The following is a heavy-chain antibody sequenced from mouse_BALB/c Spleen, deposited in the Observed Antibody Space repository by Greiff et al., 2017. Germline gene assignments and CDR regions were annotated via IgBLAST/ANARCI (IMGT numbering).Heavy chain of an antibody. D-gene: IGHD2-1*01. CDR3: ARSYYGKNYFDY. V-gene: IGHV1-7*01. CDR1: GYTFTSYW. J-gene: IGHJ2*01. CDR2: INPSTGYT. Sequence: QVQLQQSGAELAKPGASVKMSCKASGYTFTSYWMHWVKQRPGQGLEWIGYINPSTGYTEYNQKFKDKATLTADKSSSTAYMQLSSLTSEDSAVYYCARSYYGKNYFDYWGQGTTLTVSS.